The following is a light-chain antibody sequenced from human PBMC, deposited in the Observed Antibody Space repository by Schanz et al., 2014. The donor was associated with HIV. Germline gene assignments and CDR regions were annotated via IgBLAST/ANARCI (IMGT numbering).Light chain of an antibody. J-gene: IGLJ2*01. CDR3: CSYAGGNKLI. Sequence: QSALTQPRSVSGSPGQSVAISCTGTSSDVGGYNYVSWYQQHPGKAPKLMIYDVNKRPSGVPDRFSGSKSGNTASLTISGLQTEDEADYYCCSYAGGNKLIFGGGTKLTVL. V-gene: IGLV2-11*01. CDR2: DVN. CDR1: SSDVGGYNY.